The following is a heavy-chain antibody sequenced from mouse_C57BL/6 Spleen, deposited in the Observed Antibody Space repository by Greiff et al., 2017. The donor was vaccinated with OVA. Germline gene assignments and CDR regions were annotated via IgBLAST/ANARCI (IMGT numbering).Heavy chain of an antibody. CDR1: GYTFTSYW. Sequence: QVQLQQPGAELVKPGASVKVSCKASGYTFTSYWMHWVKQRPGQGLEWIGRIHPSDSDTNYNQKFKGKATLTVDQSSSTAYMQLSSLTSEDSAVYYCAMVYDYDLAWFAYWGQGTLVTVSA. D-gene: IGHD2-4*01. V-gene: IGHV1-74*01. CDR2: IHPSDSDT. CDR3: AMVYDYDLAWFAY. J-gene: IGHJ3*01.